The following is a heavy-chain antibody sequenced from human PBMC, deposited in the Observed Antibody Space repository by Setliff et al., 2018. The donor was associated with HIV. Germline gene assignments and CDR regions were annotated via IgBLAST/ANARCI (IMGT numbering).Heavy chain of an antibody. Sequence: FGPTLVNPTQTLTLTCTFSGFSLSPRGMSVSWIRQPPGKALEWLARIDWDDAKYYSTSLKTRLTISKDTSKNQVVLTMTNMDPVDTATYYCARGSESLTYFDNLGPGTLVTVSS. V-gene: IGHV2-70*11. CDR1: GFSLSPRGMS. CDR3: ARGSESLTYFDN. CDR2: IDWDDAK. J-gene: IGHJ4*02. D-gene: IGHD3-10*01.